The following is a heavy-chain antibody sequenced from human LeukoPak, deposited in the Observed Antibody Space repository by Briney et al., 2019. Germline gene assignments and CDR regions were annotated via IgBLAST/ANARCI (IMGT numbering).Heavy chain of an antibody. D-gene: IGHD3-10*01. V-gene: IGHV4-30-2*06. CDR3: ARSRQASGLFNS. J-gene: IGHJ5*01. CDR1: GYAITSGGFS. Sequence: SQTLSLTCTVSGYAITSGGFSWNWIRQSPGKGLEWIGCIYDRGPAYYNPSLKSRFTVSVDRPKNQFFLNVTSLTAADTAVYFCARSRQASGLFNSWGQGTLVVVSS. CDR2: IYDRGPA.